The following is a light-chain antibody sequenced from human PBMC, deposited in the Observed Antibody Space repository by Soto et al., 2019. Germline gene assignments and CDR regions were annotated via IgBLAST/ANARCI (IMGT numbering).Light chain of an antibody. Sequence: TLMPQSPSTLSVSPGERSTLSCRASQSVNNNLAWYQQKLGQAPRVLIYGASTRATGIPARFTGSGSGTEFILTITSLQSEDSAVYYCQEYNTWPWTFGQGTKVDIK. CDR3: QEYNTWPWT. V-gene: IGKV3-15*01. J-gene: IGKJ1*01. CDR2: GAS. CDR1: QSVNNN.